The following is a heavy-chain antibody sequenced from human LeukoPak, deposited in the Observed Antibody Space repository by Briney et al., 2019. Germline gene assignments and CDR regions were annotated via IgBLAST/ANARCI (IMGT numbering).Heavy chain of an antibody. CDR2: IYYSEST. J-gene: IGHJ4*02. D-gene: IGHD6-19*01. CDR1: GGSISSYY. V-gene: IGHV4-59*01. CDR3: ARYLVAGTHKPLDY. Sequence: SETLSLTCTVSGGSISSYYWSWIRQPPGKGLEWIGYIYYSESTNYNPSLKRRVTITVDTSKNRFSLRLSSVTAAGTDVYYCARYLVAGTHKPLDYWGQGTLVTVSS.